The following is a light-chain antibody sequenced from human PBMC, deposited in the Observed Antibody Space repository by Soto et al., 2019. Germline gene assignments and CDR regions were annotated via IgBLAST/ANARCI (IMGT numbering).Light chain of an antibody. V-gene: IGLV2-8*01. Sequence: QSALTQPPSASGSPGQSVTISCTGAGTDVGQYNYVSWYQQHPGKAPKLLIHHVSRRPSGVPARFSGSKSGNTASLTASGLQTEDEADYYCFSFTTDWTHVFGTGTKVTVL. CDR1: GTDVGQYNY. J-gene: IGLJ1*01. CDR3: FSFTTDWTHV. CDR2: HVS.